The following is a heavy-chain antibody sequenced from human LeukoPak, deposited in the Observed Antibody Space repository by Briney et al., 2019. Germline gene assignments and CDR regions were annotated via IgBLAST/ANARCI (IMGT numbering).Heavy chain of an antibody. CDR2: IWYDGSNK. V-gene: IGHV3-33*01. CDR1: GFTFSSYG. Sequence: GGSLRLACAASGFTFSSYGMHSVRQAPGKRLEWVPAIWYDGSNKYYADSVKGRFTIYRDNSKNTLYLQMNSLRDEDTAVYYCARGLSVVVPAAITSVRITGTTGLSTPFDYWGQGTLVTVSS. D-gene: IGHD2-2*01. CDR3: ARGLSVVVPAAITSVRITGTTGLSTPFDY. J-gene: IGHJ4*02.